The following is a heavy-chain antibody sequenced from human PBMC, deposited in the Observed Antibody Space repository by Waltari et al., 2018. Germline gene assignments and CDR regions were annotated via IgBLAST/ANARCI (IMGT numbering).Heavy chain of an antibody. CDR2: IRYDGSNK. J-gene: IGHJ6*03. D-gene: IGHD3-16*01. Sequence: QVQLVESGGGVVQPGGSLRLSCAASGFTFSSYGMHWVRQAPGKGLEWVAFIRYDGSNKYYADSVKGRFTISRDKSKNTLYLQMNSLRAEDTAVYYCAKDSEGDYYYYMDVWGKGTTVTISS. V-gene: IGHV3-30*02. CDR1: GFTFSSYG. CDR3: AKDSEGDYYYYMDV.